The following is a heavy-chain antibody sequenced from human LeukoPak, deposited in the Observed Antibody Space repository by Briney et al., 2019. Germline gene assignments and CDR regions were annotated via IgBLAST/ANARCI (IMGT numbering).Heavy chain of an antibody. V-gene: IGHV4-59*01. Sequence: SETLSLTCTVSGGSISSYYWSWIRQPPGRGLEFIGYIYYSGSTNYNPSLKSRVTMSVDTSKNQFSLKLSSVTAADTAVYYCARDQGHYGDYGVDYWGQGTLVTVSS. CDR1: GGSISSYY. CDR3: ARDQGHYGDYGVDY. CDR2: IYYSGST. D-gene: IGHD4-17*01. J-gene: IGHJ4*02.